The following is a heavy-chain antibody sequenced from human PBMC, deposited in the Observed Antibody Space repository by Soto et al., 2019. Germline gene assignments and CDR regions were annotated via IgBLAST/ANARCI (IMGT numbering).Heavy chain of an antibody. V-gene: IGHV3-30-3*01. CDR2: ISYGGVNK. Sequence: QVQLVGPGGGVVQPGGSLRLSCAASGFTFSTSVMHWVRQAPGKGLEWMAIISYGGVNKYYADSVKGRFTISRDISESTLYLHMNSLRTEDTAVYYCAREEFEDGRGHFDYWGQGTLVSVSS. CDR1: GFTFSTSV. J-gene: IGHJ4*02. CDR3: AREEFEDGRGHFDY. D-gene: IGHD3-22*01.